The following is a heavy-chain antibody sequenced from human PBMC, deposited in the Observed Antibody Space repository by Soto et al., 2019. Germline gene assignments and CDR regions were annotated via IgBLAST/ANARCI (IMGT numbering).Heavy chain of an antibody. CDR1: GFPFSNYA. Sequence: PGGSLRLSCAASGFPFSNYAMHWVRQAPGKGLEWVAVVSYDGNNNYYAGSVKGRFTISRDNSRNTLYLQMHSLRTEDTAVYFCARVVVVIPATSPDGFDIWGQGTKVTV. D-gene: IGHD2-15*01. CDR2: VSYDGNNN. V-gene: IGHV3-30-3*01. J-gene: IGHJ3*02. CDR3: ARVVVVIPATSPDGFDI.